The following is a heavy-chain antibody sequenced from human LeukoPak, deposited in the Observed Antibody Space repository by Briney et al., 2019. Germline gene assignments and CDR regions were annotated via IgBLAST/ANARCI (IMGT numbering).Heavy chain of an antibody. CDR3: ARGGHYDSSRGPFFDY. D-gene: IGHD3-22*01. CDR1: GFTFSSYA. V-gene: IGHV3-30*04. Sequence: PGRSLRLSCAASGFTFSSYAMHRVRQAPGKGLEWVAVISYDGSNKYYADSVKGRFTISRDNSKNTLYLQMNSLRAEDTAVYYCARGGHYDSSRGPFFDYWGQGTLVTVSS. J-gene: IGHJ4*02. CDR2: ISYDGSNK.